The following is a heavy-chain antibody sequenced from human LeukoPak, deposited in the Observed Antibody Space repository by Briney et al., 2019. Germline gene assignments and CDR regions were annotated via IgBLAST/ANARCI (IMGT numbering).Heavy chain of an antibody. J-gene: IGHJ6*03. Sequence: PSETLSLTCAVYGGSLSGYYWSWIRQPPGKGLEWIGEINHSGSTNYNPSLKSRVTISVDTSKNQFSLKLSSVTAADTAVYYCARVPNYDILTGYHYYYYMDVWGKGTTVTVSS. V-gene: IGHV4-34*01. CDR3: ARVPNYDILTGYHYYYYMDV. CDR2: INHSGST. D-gene: IGHD3-9*01. CDR1: GGSLSGYY.